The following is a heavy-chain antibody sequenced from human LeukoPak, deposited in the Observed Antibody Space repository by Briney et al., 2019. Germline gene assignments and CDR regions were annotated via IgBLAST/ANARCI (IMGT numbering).Heavy chain of an antibody. CDR2: ISSTGATT. V-gene: IGHV3-23*01. CDR3: AKEAGSGWYGY. CDR1: GFTFNSYA. J-gene: IGHJ4*02. Sequence: GGSLRLSCAPSGFTFNSYAMSWVRQAPGKGLEWVSGISSTGATTNYADSVKGRFTISRDNSKNTLYLQMNSLRAEDTAVYYCAKEAGSGWYGYWGQGTLVTVSS. D-gene: IGHD6-13*01.